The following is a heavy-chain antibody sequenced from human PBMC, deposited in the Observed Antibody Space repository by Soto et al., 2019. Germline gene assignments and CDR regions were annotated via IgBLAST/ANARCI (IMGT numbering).Heavy chain of an antibody. CDR1: GYTFTGYY. J-gene: IGHJ6*02. CDR2: INPNSGGT. V-gene: IGHV1-2*04. Sequence: ASVNVSCKSSGYTFTGYYIHWVRQAPGQGLEWMGWINPNSGGTNYAQKSQGWVTMTRDTSISTAYMELSRLRSDDTAVYYCARVAAAGFGYYYYGMDVWGQGTTVTVSS. CDR3: ARVAAAGFGYYYYGMDV. D-gene: IGHD6-13*01.